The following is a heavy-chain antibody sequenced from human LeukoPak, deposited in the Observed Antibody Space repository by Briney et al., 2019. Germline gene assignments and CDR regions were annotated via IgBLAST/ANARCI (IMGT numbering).Heavy chain of an antibody. D-gene: IGHD6-13*01. CDR2: ISHSSGFT. CDR3: AKLFKAYSSTWIDY. J-gene: IGHJ4*02. V-gene: IGHV3-11*03. CDR1: GFTFSDYY. Sequence: GSLRLSCAASGFTFSDYYMSWIRQAPGQGLEWVAYISHSSGFTNYADSVKGRFAISRDNAKNSLYLQMDSLRAEDTSIYYCAKLFKAYSSTWIDYWGQGNLVTVSS.